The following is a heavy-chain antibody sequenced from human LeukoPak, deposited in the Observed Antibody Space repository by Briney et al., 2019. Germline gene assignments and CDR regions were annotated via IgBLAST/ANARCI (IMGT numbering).Heavy chain of an antibody. CDR2: ISSSSSYI. Sequence: GGSLRLSCAASGFTFSSYGMHWVRQAPGKGLEWVSSISSSSSYIYYADSVKGRFTISRDNAKNSLCLQMNSLRAEDTAVYYCARDVSALLGLLDYWGQGTLVTVSS. CDR3: ARDVSALLGLLDY. CDR1: GFTFSSYG. J-gene: IGHJ4*02. V-gene: IGHV3-21*01. D-gene: IGHD2-21*02.